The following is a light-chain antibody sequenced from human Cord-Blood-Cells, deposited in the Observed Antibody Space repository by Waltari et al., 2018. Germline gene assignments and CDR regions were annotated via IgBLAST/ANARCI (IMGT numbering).Light chain of an antibody. V-gene: IGLV2-14*01. CDR1: SSDVGGYNY. J-gene: IGLJ2*01. Sequence: QSALTQPASVYGSPGPSITISCTGTSSDVGGYNYVSWYQQHPGKAPKLMIYDVSNRPSGVSNRFSGSKSGNTASLTISGLQAEDEADYYCSSYTSSSTPLFGGGTKLTVL. CDR3: SSYTSSSTPL. CDR2: DVS.